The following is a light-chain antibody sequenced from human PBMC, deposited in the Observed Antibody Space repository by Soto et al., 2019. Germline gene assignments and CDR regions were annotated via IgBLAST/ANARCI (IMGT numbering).Light chain of an antibody. V-gene: IGKV3-15*01. J-gene: IGKJ3*01. CDR1: QSVSSN. CDR3: QQYNSWLLAT. CDR2: GAS. Sequence: EIVMTQSPATLSVSPGERATLSCRASQSVSSNLAWYQQKPGQAPRLLIYGASTRATGIPARFSGSGSGTEFTLTISGLQSEDFAVYYCQQYNSWLLATFGPGTKVDIK.